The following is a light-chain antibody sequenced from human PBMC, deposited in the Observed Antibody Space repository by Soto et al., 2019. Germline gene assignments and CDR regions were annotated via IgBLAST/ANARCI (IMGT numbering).Light chain of an antibody. CDR3: QHYYHAART. J-gene: IGKJ1*01. CDR1: QSVLHSPNNKNY. Sequence: DIVMTQSPDSLAVSLGERATINCKSSQSVLHSPNNKNYLAWYQQKPGQPPKLLIYWASTRESGVPDRFSGSGYGTDFTLTVTGLQADDVAVAYCQHYYHAARTFGQGTKVEIK. CDR2: WAS. V-gene: IGKV4-1*01.